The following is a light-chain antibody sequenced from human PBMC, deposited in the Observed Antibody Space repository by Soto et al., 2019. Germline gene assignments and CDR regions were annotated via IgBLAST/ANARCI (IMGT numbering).Light chain of an antibody. V-gene: IGLV2-23*02. CDR2: EVN. CDR3: CSSGGSPTYV. CDR1: SSNVGSYKL. J-gene: IGLJ1*01. Sequence: QSALTQPASVSGSPGQSITISCTGTSSNVGSYKLVSWYQQHPGKAPKLMIFEVNKRPSGVSNRFSGPKSGNTASLTISGLKDEDEADYYCCSSGGSPTYVFGTGTKVTVL.